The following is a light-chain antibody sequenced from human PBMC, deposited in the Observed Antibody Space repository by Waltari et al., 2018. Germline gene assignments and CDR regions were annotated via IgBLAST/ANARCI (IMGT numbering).Light chain of an antibody. Sequence: SYVLTQPPSVSVAPGATASITCGGDNIGSYSVPWYQQKPGQAPVLVIFYDSDRPSGIPARFSGSNSGNTATLTITSVEAGDEARYYCQVWHADIDPGVFGTGTEVTVL. CDR3: QVWHADIDPGV. CDR2: YDS. V-gene: IGLV3-21*04. CDR1: NIGSYS. J-gene: IGLJ1*01.